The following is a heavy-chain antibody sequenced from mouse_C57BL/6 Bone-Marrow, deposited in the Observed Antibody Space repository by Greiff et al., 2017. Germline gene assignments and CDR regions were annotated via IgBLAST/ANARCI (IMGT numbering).Heavy chain of an antibody. Sequence: VQLQQSGAELVRPGASVKLSCTASGFNIKDDYMHWVKQRPEQGLEWIGWIDPENGDTEYASKFQGKATITADTSSNTAYLQLSSLTSEDTAVDYCTPDGYPFAYWGQGTLVTVSA. CDR3: TPDGYPFAY. J-gene: IGHJ3*01. V-gene: IGHV14-4*01. CDR1: GFNIKDDY. D-gene: IGHD2-3*01. CDR2: IDPENGDT.